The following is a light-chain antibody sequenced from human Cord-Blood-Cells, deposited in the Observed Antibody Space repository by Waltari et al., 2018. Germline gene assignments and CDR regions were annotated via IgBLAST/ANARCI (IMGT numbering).Light chain of an antibody. V-gene: IGLV2-23*01. CDR1: SSDVGSYHL. J-gene: IGLJ2*01. CDR2: EGS. CDR3: CSYAGSNVV. Sequence: QSALTQPASVSGSPGQSITISCTGTSSDVGSYHLVPWSQHHPGKAPKLMMYEGSKRHSGVSTLFSASKSCNTASLTISELQAEDEADYYCCSYAGSNVVVGGGTKLTVL.